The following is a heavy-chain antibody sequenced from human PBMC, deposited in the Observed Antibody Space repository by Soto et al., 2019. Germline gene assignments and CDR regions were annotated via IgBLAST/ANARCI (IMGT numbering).Heavy chain of an antibody. D-gene: IGHD3-22*01. CDR1: GGSISSGGYS. CDR2: IYYSGRT. V-gene: IGHV4-61*03. Sequence: SETLSLTCAVSGGSISSGGYSWSWLRQPPGKELEWIGYIYYSGRTYSSPSLKSRVTISLDMSKNHVSLILKSVNIADSAIYYCARGHFDSRGYSNALDYWGQGIQVTVSS. J-gene: IGHJ4*02. CDR3: ARGHFDSRGYSNALDY.